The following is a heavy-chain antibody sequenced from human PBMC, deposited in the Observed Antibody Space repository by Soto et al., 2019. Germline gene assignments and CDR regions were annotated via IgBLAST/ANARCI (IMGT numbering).Heavy chain of an antibody. CDR2: IYYSGST. J-gene: IGHJ4*02. CDR1: GGSISSCGYY. V-gene: IGHV4-31*03. CDR3: ARVHWIQLWH. D-gene: IGHD5-18*01. Sequence: SETLSLTCTVSGGSISSCGYYWSWIRQHPGKGLEWIGYIYYSGSTYYNPSLKSRVTISVDTSKNQFSLKLSSVTAADTAVYYCARVHWIQLWHWGQGTLVTVSS.